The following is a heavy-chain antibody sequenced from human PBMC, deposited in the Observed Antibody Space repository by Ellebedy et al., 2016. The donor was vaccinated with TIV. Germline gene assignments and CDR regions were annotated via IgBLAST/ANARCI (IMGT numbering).Heavy chain of an antibody. CDR1: GIIVSDYF. CDR2: LYPDAKT. Sequence: PGGSLRLSCEASGIIVSDYFMNWVRQAPGKGLEWVSVLYPDAKTNYTDSVNGRFIVSRESSKNTLYLQMNSLTAEDTAVYYCARDPGGGGDFGDNWFDPWGQGTLVTVSS. J-gene: IGHJ5*02. D-gene: IGHD2-21*01. V-gene: IGHV3-66*01. CDR3: ARDPGGGGDFGDNWFDP.